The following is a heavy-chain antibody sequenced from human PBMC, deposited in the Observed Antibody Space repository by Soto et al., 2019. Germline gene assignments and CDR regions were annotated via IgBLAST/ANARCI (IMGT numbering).Heavy chain of an antibody. Sequence: EVQLLESGGGFVQPGGSMRLSCVASGFTFNNYAMNWVRQAPGKGPEWVSVMSGSGGSTFYADSVRGRFTTSRDTSKHTVDVEMDRLRVEDTAIYYCVKDLGYSLFAMGGGMDVWGQGTTVTVSS. CDR2: MSGSGGST. CDR3: VKDLGYSLFAMGGGMDV. CDR1: GFTFNNYA. D-gene: IGHD3-3*02. J-gene: IGHJ6*02. V-gene: IGHV3-23*01.